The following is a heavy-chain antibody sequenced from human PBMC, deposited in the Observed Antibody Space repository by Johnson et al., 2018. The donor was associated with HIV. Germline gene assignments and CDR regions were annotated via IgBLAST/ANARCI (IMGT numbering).Heavy chain of an antibody. D-gene: IGHD3-10*01. CDR2: LYSSGKT. V-gene: IGHV3-53*01. J-gene: IGHJ3*02. CDR3: ARDTHGEGAFDI. Sequence: VQLVESGGGLIQPGGSLRLSCAASGFTVSTYYMTWVRQASGKGLELVSLLYSSGKTYYADSVKGRFTISRDYSKNRLYLQMNSLRAGATAVYYCARDTHGEGAFDIWGQGTMVTVSS. CDR1: GFTVSTYY.